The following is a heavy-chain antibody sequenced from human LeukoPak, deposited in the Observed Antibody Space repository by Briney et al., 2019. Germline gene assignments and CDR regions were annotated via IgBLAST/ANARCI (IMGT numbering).Heavy chain of an antibody. V-gene: IGHV3-21*01. CDR2: ISSSSYI. Sequence: GGSLRLSCAASGYSFSSYSMNWFRQAPGKGLEWVSSISSSSYIYYADSVKGRFTISRDNAKSSLYMQMTSLRAEETAVYYCAGGRNPGTGSYLYYFDYWGQGTLVTVSS. J-gene: IGHJ4*02. CDR1: GYSFSSYS. CDR3: AGGRNPGTGSYLYYFDY. D-gene: IGHD1-26*01.